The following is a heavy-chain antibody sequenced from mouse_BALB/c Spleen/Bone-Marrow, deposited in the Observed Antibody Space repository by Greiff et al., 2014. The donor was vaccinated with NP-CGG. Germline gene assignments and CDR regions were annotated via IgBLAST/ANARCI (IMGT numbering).Heavy chain of an antibody. CDR2: INPSTGYT. CDR3: ARSRDGYDSFAY. J-gene: IGHJ3*01. D-gene: IGHD2-2*01. V-gene: IGHV1-7*01. Sequence: QVQLQQPGAELAKPGASAKMSCKASGYTFTSYWMHWVKQRPGQGLEWIGYINPSTGYTEYNQKFKDKATLTADKSSSTAYMQLSSLTSEDSAVYYCARSRDGYDSFAYWGQGTLVTVSA. CDR1: GYTFTSYW.